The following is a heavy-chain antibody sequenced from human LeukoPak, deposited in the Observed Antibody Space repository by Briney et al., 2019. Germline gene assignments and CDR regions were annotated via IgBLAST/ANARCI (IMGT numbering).Heavy chain of an antibody. CDR1: GFTVSSDY. D-gene: IGHD1-14*01. CDR3: ARSENLEY. CDR2: ISSSSSTI. J-gene: IGHJ4*02. Sequence: GGSLRLSCAASGFTVSSDYMNWVRQAPGKGLEWVSYISSSSSTIYYADSVKGRFTISRDNTENSLYLQMNSLRAEDTAVYYCARSENLEYWGQGTLVTVSS. V-gene: IGHV3-48*04.